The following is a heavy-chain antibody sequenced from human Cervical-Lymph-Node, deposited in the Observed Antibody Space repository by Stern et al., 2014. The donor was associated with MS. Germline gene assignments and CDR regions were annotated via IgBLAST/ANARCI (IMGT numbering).Heavy chain of an antibody. CDR2: IFPVFGTP. CDR1: GGTFSKFS. J-gene: IGHJ5*02. D-gene: IGHD6-13*01. CDR3: ALSSETSDRWYSLGYDL. Sequence: QVQLVESEAEVTKPGSSAKVSCKASGGTFSKFSSSWVRQAPGQGLEWMGGIFPVFGTPTYAQEFRGRVTITADVSTSTVYMELSSLRSDDTAVYYCALSSETSDRWYSLGYDLWGQGTLVTVSS. V-gene: IGHV1-69*01.